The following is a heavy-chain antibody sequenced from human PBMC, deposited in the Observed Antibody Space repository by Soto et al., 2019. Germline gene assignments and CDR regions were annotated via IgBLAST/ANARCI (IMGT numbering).Heavy chain of an antibody. D-gene: IGHD3-10*01. Sequence: DSVEGRFTISRDNSKNTLYLQMNSLGPEDTAVYYCARAVLLWFGELSSYGMDVWGQGTTVTVSS. V-gene: IGHV3-30*01. CDR3: ARAVLLWFGELSSYGMDV. J-gene: IGHJ6*02.